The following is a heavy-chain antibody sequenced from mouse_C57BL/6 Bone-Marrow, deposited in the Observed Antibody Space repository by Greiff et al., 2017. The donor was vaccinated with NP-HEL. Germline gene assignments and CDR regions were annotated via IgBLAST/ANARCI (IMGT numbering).Heavy chain of an antibody. CDR2: ILPGSGST. CDR1: GYTFTGYW. Sequence: VQLQQSGAELMKPGASVKLSCKATGYTFTGYWIEWVKQRPGHGLEWIGEILPGSGSTNYNEKFKGKATFSADTSSNTAYMQISRLTTEESAIYYCARGRWLLPYWYFDVWGTETAVTGAS. D-gene: IGHD2-3*01. CDR3: ARGRWLLPYWYFDV. J-gene: IGHJ1*03. V-gene: IGHV1-9*01.